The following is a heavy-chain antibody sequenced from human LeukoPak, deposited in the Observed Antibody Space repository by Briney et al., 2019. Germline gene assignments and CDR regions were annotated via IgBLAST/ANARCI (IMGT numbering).Heavy chain of an antibody. CDR1: GFTVSSNY. Sequence: GGSLRLSCAASGFTVSSNYMSWVRQAPGKGLEWVSVIYSGDSTYYADSVKGRFTISRDNSKNTLYLQMNSLRAEDTAVYFCTREGGYCSSTSCYSHFDFWGQGALVTVSS. V-gene: IGHV3-66*01. J-gene: IGHJ4*02. CDR3: TREGGYCSSTSCYSHFDF. D-gene: IGHD2-2*02. CDR2: IYSGDST.